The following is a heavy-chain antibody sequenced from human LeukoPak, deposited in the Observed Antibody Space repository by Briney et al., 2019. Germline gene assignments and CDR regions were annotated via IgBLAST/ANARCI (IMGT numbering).Heavy chain of an antibody. Sequence: ASVKVSCKASGYTFTSYGISWVRQAPGQGLEWMGWINAGNGNTKYSQKFQGRVTITRDTSASTAYMELSSLRSEDTAVYYCARGPPYEGPAARFDPWGQGILVTVSS. CDR3: ARGPPYEGPAARFDP. V-gene: IGHV1-18*01. D-gene: IGHD2-2*01. CDR2: INAGNGNT. J-gene: IGHJ5*02. CDR1: GYTFTSYG.